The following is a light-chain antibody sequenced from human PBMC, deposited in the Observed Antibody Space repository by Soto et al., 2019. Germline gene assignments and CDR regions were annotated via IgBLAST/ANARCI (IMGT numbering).Light chain of an antibody. J-gene: IGLJ2*01. CDR2: NNN. V-gene: IGLV1-44*01. Sequence: QSVLTQPPSASGTPGQRVTISCSGSSSNIGSNTVSWYQQLPGTAPKLLTYNNNQRPSGVPDQFSGSKSGTSASLAISGLQSEDEAEYYCVTWDDSLSGPVFGGGTKLTVL. CDR3: VTWDDSLSGPV. CDR1: SSNIGSNT.